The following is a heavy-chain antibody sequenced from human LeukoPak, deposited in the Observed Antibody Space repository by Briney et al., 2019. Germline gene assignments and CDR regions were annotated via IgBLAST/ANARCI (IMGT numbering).Heavy chain of an antibody. CDR3: ASPSSTVTSATGFDY. CDR1: GFPFSVLY. D-gene: IGHD6-6*01. CDR2: LSGGGTTI. V-gene: IGHV3-11*04. Sequence: GGSLSLSCAASGFPFSVLYMLCTREPPGRGRECMSYLSGGGTTIYYADSVKGRFTISRDNAKNSLYLQMNSLRAEDTAVYYCASPSSTVTSATGFDYWGQGALVTVSS. J-gene: IGHJ4*02.